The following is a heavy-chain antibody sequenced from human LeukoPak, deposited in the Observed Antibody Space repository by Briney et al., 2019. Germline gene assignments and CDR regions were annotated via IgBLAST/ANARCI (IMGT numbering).Heavy chain of an antibody. V-gene: IGHV4-34*01. Sequence: PSETLSLTCAVYGGSFSGYYWSWIRQPPGKGLEWIGEINHSGSTNYNPSIKSRVTISVDTSKNQFSLKLSSVTAADTAVYYCARGGYSGYLVTFDYWGQGTLVTVSS. D-gene: IGHD5-12*01. J-gene: IGHJ4*02. CDR2: INHSGST. CDR3: ARGGYSGYLVTFDY. CDR1: GGSFSGYY.